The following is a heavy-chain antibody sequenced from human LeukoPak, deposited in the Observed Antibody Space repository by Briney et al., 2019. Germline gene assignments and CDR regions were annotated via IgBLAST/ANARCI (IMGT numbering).Heavy chain of an antibody. CDR2: IYYSGST. D-gene: IGHD4-17*01. CDR3: ARVPHYGDHFDY. Sequence: SQTLSLTCTVSSGSISSGGYYWSWIRQHPGKGLEWIGYIYYSGSTYYNPSLKSRVTISVDTSKNQFSLKLSSVTAADTAVYYCARVPHYGDHFDYWGQGTLVTVSS. V-gene: IGHV4-31*03. J-gene: IGHJ4*02. CDR1: SGSISSGGYY.